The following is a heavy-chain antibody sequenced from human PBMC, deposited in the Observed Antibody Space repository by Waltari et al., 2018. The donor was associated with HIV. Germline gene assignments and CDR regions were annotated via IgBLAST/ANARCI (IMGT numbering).Heavy chain of an antibody. D-gene: IGHD4-17*01. CDR2: MWYDGSNK. J-gene: IGHJ4*02. V-gene: IGHV3-33*01. CDR3: ARGSLRSEGVDY. CDR1: GFTFSSYG. Sequence: QVQLVASGGGVVQPGRSLRLSCAASGFTFSSYGMHWVHQAPGKGLEGVAVMWYDGSNKYYADSVKGRFTISRDNSKNTLYLQMNSLRAEDTAVYYCARGSLRSEGVDYWGQGTLVTVSS.